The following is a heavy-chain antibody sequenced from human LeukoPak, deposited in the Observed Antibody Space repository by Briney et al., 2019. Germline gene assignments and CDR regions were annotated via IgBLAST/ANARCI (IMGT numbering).Heavy chain of an antibody. J-gene: IGHJ6*02. CDR1: GGSISSYY. Sequence: SETLSLTCTVSGGSISSYYWSWIRQPPGKGLEWIGYIYYSGSTNYNPSLKSRVTISVDTSKNQFSLKLSSVTAADTAVYYCARDSGSYYSPYYYYYYGMDVWGQGTTVTVSS. CDR2: IYYSGST. D-gene: IGHD1-26*01. CDR3: ARDSGSYYSPYYYYYYGMDV. V-gene: IGHV4-59*01.